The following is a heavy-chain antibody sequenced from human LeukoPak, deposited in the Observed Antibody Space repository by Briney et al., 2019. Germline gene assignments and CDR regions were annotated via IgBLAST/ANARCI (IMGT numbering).Heavy chain of an antibody. Sequence: GGSLRLSCAASGFTFDDYAMHWVRQAPGKGLEWVSGISWNSGSIGYADSVKGRITISRDNAKSSLYLQMNSLRAEDMALYYCAKDEFVASDFTGAFDIWGQGTMVTVSS. CDR3: AKDEFVASDFTGAFDI. J-gene: IGHJ3*02. D-gene: IGHD2-8*02. V-gene: IGHV3-9*03. CDR1: GFTFDDYA. CDR2: ISWNSGSI.